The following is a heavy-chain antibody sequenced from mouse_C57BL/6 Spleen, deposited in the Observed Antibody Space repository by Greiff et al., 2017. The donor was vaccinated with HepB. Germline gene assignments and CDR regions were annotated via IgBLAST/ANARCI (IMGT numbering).Heavy chain of an antibody. CDR1: GYTFTSYW. V-gene: IGHV1-55*01. Sequence: QVQLQQPGAELVKPGASVKMSCKASGYTFTSYWITWVKQRPGQGLEWIGDIYPGSGSTNYNEKFKSKATLTVDTSSSTAYMQLSSLTSEDSAVYYCASGGLLRKNYYAMDYWGQGTSVTVSS. CDR2: IYPGSGST. CDR3: ASGGLLRKNYYAMDY. D-gene: IGHD1-1*01. J-gene: IGHJ4*01.